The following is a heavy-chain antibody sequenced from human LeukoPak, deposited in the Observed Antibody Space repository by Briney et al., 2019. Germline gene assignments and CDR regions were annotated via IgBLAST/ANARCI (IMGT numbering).Heavy chain of an antibody. CDR3: ARGGAGGNGFDY. Sequence: GRSLRLSCAASRFTFSTYVMHLVRQAPGKGLEWVAVISNDGSNQYYADSVKGRFTISRDNSNNTLYLQMNSLREEDTAVYFCARGGAGGNGFDYWGQGTLVTVSS. V-gene: IGHV3-30*04. CDR1: RFTFSTYV. J-gene: IGHJ4*02. D-gene: IGHD3-16*01. CDR2: ISNDGSNQ.